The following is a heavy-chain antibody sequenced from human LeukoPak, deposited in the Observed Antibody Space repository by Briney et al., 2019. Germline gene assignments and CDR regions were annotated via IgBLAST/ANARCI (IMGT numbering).Heavy chain of an antibody. V-gene: IGHV4-59*01. J-gene: IGHJ6*03. D-gene: IGHD2-2*01. CDR1: GGSISSYS. CDR3: ARVVPVVRYYYYYYMDV. Sequence: SETLSLTCTVSGGSISSYSWSWIRQPPGKGLEWIGYIYYSGSTNYNPSLKSRVTISVDTSKNQFSLKLSSVTAADTAVYYCARVVPVVRYYYYYYMDVWGKGTTVTVSS. CDR2: IYYSGST.